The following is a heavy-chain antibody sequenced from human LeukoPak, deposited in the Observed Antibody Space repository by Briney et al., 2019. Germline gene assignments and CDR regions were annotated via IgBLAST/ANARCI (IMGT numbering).Heavy chain of an antibody. Sequence: PSETLSLTCTVSGGSISSSSYYWGWIRQPPGKGLEWFGSIYYSGSTYYNPSLKSRVTISVDTSKNQFSLKLSSVTAADTAVYYCARRVTMVRGVIIKVLTPGYFDYWGQGTLVTVSS. J-gene: IGHJ4*02. V-gene: IGHV4-39*01. D-gene: IGHD3-10*01. CDR1: GGSISSSSYY. CDR3: ARRVTMVRGVIIKVLTPGYFDY. CDR2: IYYSGST.